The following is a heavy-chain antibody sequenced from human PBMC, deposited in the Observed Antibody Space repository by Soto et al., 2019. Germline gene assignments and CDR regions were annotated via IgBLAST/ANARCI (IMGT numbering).Heavy chain of an antibody. CDR3: AREEHIVVVTAIPAEYFQH. Sequence: PGGSLSLSCEVSGSTFSRYCMHWVRQAPGKGLEWVAHISNDGIKRNYADSVSGRFTVSRDKSKNTLYLQMHSLRPEDTALYYCAREEHIVVVTAIPAEYFQHWGQGTQVTVSS. D-gene: IGHD2-21*02. CDR2: ISNDGIKR. CDR1: GSTFSRYC. V-gene: IGHV3-30*03. J-gene: IGHJ1*01.